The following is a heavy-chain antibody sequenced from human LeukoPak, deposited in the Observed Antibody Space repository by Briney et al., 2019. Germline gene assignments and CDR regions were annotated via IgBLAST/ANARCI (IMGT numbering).Heavy chain of an antibody. CDR3: AREDDSWGPNNLDL. CDR2: IDTSSSTM. Sequence: PGGSLRLSCAASAFTFSDYSMNWVRQAPGEGLEWISYIDTSSSTMYYADSVMGRFTISRDNAKESLYLQMNSLRDEDTAVYYCAREDDSWGPNNLDLWGQGTVVTVSS. V-gene: IGHV3-48*02. CDR1: AFTFSDYS. D-gene: IGHD7-27*01. J-gene: IGHJ3*01.